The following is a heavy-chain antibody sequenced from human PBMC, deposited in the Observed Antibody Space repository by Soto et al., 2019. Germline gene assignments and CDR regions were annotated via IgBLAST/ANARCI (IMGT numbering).Heavy chain of an antibody. Sequence: GGSLRLSCAASGFPFSSYTMSWVRQVPGKGLEWVSGIGGSGDSRYYADSVKGRFTISRDNSKNTLYLQMTSLRPEDTAVYYCSKSAVQVWFEYFDYWGQGSQVTVSS. CDR3: SKSAVQVWFEYFDY. D-gene: IGHD3-10*01. CDR1: GFPFSSYT. V-gene: IGHV3-23*01. J-gene: IGHJ4*02. CDR2: IGGSGDSR.